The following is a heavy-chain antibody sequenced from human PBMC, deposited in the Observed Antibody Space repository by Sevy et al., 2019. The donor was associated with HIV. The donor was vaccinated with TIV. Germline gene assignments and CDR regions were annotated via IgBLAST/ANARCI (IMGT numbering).Heavy chain of an antibody. V-gene: IGHV3-7*01. CDR3: ASNTYHYDSNTYYPVY. CDR1: GFNLSPYW. CDR2: IKQDGNEK. Sequence: GESLKISCVASGFNLSPYWMTWVRQAPGKGLEWVANIKQDGNEKDYVDSVKGRFTVSRDNAKNALNLQMYSLRVEDTAVYFCASNTYHYDSNTYYPVYWGQGTRVTVSS. J-gene: IGHJ4*02. D-gene: IGHD3-22*01.